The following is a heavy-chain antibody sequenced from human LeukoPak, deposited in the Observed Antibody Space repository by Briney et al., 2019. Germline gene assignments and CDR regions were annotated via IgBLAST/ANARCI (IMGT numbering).Heavy chain of an antibody. J-gene: IGHJ4*02. CDR2: IYTSGTT. CDR3: ARAPSGCGGTCSFDS. CDR1: GASMSNSF. V-gene: IGHV4-4*07. D-gene: IGHD2-15*01. Sequence: SETLSLTCTVSGASMSNSFWSWIRQPAGKGLEWIGRIYTSGTTNYNPSLKSRVTLSVDTSNNHFSLTLTSVTAADTALYYCARAPSGCGGTCSFDSWGQGTLVTVSP.